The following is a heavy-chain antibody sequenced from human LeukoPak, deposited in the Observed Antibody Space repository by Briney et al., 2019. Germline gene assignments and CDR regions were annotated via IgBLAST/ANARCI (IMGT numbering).Heavy chain of an antibody. V-gene: IGHV4-30-4*07. CDR2: IYYSGST. D-gene: IGHD3-10*01. Sequence: RPSETLSLTCAVSGGSISSGGYSWSWIRQPPGKGLEWIGYIYYSGSTYYNPSLKSRVTISVDTSKNQFSLKLSSVTAADTAVYYCARHQYYYGSGSSLADWGQGTLVTVSS. CDR1: GGSISSGGYS. CDR3: ARHQYYYGSGSSLAD. J-gene: IGHJ4*02.